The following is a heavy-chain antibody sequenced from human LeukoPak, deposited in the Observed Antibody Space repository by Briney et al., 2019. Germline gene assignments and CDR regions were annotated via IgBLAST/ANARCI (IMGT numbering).Heavy chain of an antibody. D-gene: IGHD3-10*01. CDR1: GFTFGDYY. CDR3: ASPVRG. V-gene: IGHV3-11*03. Sequence: GGSLRLSCTASGFTFGDYYMSWIRQAPGKGLEWVSYISGSSGNINYADSVKGRFTISRDNAKNSLYLQMNGLRDEDTAVYYCASPVRGWGQGALVTVSS. J-gene: IGHJ4*02. CDR2: ISGSSGNI.